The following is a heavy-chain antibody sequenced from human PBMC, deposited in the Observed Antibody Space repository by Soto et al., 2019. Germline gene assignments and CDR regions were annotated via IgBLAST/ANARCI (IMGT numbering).Heavy chain of an antibody. CDR2: INHSGST. Sequence: ETLSLTCAVYGGSFSGYYWSWIRQPPGKGLEWIGEINHSGSTNYNPSLKSRVTISVDTSKNQFSLKLSSVTAADTAVYYCARAFHYGAGDYWGQGTLVTVSS. CDR3: ARAFHYGAGDY. J-gene: IGHJ4*02. V-gene: IGHV4-34*01. CDR1: GGSFSGYY. D-gene: IGHD4-17*01.